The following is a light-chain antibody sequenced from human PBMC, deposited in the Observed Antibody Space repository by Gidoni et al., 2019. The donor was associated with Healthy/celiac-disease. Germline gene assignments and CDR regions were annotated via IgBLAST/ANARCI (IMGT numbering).Light chain of an antibody. CDR1: QSILYSSNNKNY. J-gene: IGKJ4*01. CDR2: WAS. CDR3: QQYYGTPLT. V-gene: IGKV4-1*01. Sequence: DIVMTQPPDSLAVSLGERATINCKSSQSILYSSNNKNYLTWYQQKPGQPPKLLIYWASTRESGIPDRFSGSGSGTDFTLTISSLQAEDVAVYYCQQYYGTPLTFGGGTKVEIK.